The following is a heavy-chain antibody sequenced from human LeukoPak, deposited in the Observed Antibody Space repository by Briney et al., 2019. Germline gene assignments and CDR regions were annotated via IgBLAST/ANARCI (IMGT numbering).Heavy chain of an antibody. CDR3: ARDIAAGGYVDY. J-gene: IGHJ4*02. D-gene: IGHD6-13*01. V-gene: IGHV4-59*01. CDR2: IYYSGST. CDR1: GGSISSYY. Sequence: PSETLSLTCTVSGGSISSYYWSWIRQPPGKGLEWIGYIYYSGSTNYNPSLKSRVTISVDTSKNQFSLKLSSVTAADTAVYYCARDIAAGGYVDYWGQGTLVTVSS.